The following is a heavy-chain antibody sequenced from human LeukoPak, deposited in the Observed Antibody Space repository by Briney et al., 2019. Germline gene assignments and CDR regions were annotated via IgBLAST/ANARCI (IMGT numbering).Heavy chain of an antibody. CDR3: ARELPPVVNYRFDH. Sequence: GGSLRLSCGATGFTSSGYAMGWVRQAPGKGLEWVSTISGSGVDTYYADSVKGRFTISRDNSKNTLYLQINSLRAEDTAMYYCARELPPVVNYRFDHWGQGTLVTVSS. CDR1: GFTSSGYA. D-gene: IGHD1-7*01. J-gene: IGHJ5*02. V-gene: IGHV3-23*01. CDR2: ISGSGVDT.